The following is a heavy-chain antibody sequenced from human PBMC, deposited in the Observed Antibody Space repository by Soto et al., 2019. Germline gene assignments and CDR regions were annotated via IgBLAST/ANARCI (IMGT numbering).Heavy chain of an antibody. V-gene: IGHV3-74*01. Sequence: GGSLRLSCAASGFTFSSYWMHWVRQAPGKGLVWVSRINSDGSSTSYADSVKGRFTISRDNAKNTLYLQMNSLRAEDTAVYYCARGLGSHYGYYYVMDVWGQGTTVTVSS. CDR3: ARGLGSHYGYYYVMDV. D-gene: IGHD1-26*01. CDR2: INSDGSST. CDR1: GFTFSSYW. J-gene: IGHJ6*02.